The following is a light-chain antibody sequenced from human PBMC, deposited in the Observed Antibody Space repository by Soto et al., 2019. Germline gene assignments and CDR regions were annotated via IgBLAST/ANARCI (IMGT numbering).Light chain of an antibody. CDR2: LEGSGSY. V-gene: IGLV4-60*02. J-gene: IGLJ3*02. CDR3: ETWDSNTHTV. Sequence: QPVLTQSSSASASLGSSDKLTCTLSSGHSSYIIAWHQQQPGKAPRYLMKLEGSGSYNMGSGVPDRFSGSSSGADRYLTISNLQFEDEADYYCETWDSNTHTVFGGGTKLTVL. CDR1: SGHSSYI.